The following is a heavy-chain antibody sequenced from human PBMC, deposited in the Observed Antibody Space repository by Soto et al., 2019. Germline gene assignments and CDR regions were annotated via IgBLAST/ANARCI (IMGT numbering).Heavy chain of an antibody. J-gene: IGHJ4*02. V-gene: IGHV4-30-2*01. CDR2: IYHSGST. CDR1: GGSISSGGYS. Sequence: QLQLQESGSGLVKPSQTLSLTCAVSGGSISSGGYSWSWIRQPPGKGLEWIGYIYHSGSTYYNPSLKSRVTISVDRSTHQFSLKLSSVTAADTAVYYFATGAIFGVVPLDYRGQGTLVTFSS. D-gene: IGHD3-3*01. CDR3: ATGAIFGVVPLDY.